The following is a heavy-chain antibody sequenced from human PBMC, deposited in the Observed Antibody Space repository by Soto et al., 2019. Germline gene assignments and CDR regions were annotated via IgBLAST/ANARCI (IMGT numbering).Heavy chain of an antibody. J-gene: IGHJ4*02. D-gene: IGHD2-2*01. CDR2: ISSSGGSL. V-gene: IGHV3-21*01. CDR3: ARGRSINTNMDY. Sequence: EVQLVESGGGLVKPGGSPRLSCAASGFTFSTYSMNWVRQAPGKGLEWISSISSSGGSLSHAESVKGRFTISRDNAKNSLYLQMDSLRAEDTAVYYCARGRSINTNMDYWGQGTLVTVSS. CDR1: GFTFSTYS.